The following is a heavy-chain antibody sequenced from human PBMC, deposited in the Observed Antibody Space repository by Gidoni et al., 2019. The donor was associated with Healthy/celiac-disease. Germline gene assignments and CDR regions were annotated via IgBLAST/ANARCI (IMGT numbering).Heavy chain of an antibody. CDR1: GYSFTSYW. V-gene: IGHV5-51*01. J-gene: IGHJ5*02. Sequence: ELQLVQPGAAVKTPGESRKISRKGSGYSFTSYWLGWVRQMPGKGLEWMGLIYPGDSDTRYSPSFQGQVTISADKSISTAYLQWSSLKASDTAMYYCARFLLPNNWFDPWGQGTLVTVSS. CDR3: ARFLLPNNWFDP. D-gene: IGHD3-22*01. CDR2: IYPGDSDT.